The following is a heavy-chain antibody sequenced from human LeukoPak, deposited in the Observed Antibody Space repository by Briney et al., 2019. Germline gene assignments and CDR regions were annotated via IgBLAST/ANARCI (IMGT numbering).Heavy chain of an antibody. CDR1: EFSVGSNY. CDR3: ARHGIGYGYYYMDV. J-gene: IGHJ6*03. CDR2: IYSGGST. V-gene: IGHV3-66*04. D-gene: IGHD1-26*01. Sequence: GGSLRLSCAASEFSVGSNYMTWVRQAPGKGLEWVSLIYSGGSTYYADSVKGRFTISRDNSKNTLYLQMNSLRAEDTAVYYCARHGIGYGYYYMDVWGKGTTVTISS.